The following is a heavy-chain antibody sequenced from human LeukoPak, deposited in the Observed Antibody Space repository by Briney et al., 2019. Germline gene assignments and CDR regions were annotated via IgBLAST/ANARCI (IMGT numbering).Heavy chain of an antibody. D-gene: IGHD3-9*01. CDR2: IAIGNTYI. Sequence: GGPLRLSCAASGFTFSSYNMNWVRLAPGKGLEWVSSIAIGNTYIQYADSVKGRFTISRDNAKNSVYLQMHSLRAEDTAVYYCARAYFDWSYFDYWGLGTLVTVSS. V-gene: IGHV3-21*01. J-gene: IGHJ4*02. CDR1: GFTFSSYN. CDR3: ARAYFDWSYFDY.